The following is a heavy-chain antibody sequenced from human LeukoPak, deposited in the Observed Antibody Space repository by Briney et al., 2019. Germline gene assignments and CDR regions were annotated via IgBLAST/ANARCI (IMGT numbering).Heavy chain of an antibody. CDR3: ARDLRGSYYSTRYFDY. J-gene: IGHJ4*02. V-gene: IGHV3-21*01. D-gene: IGHD1-26*01. Sequence: PGGSLRLFCAASGFTFSSYSMNWVRQAPGEGLEWVSSISSSSSYIYYADSVKGRFTISRDNAKNSLYLQMNSLRAEDTAVYYCARDLRGSYYSTRYFDYWGQGTLVTVSS. CDR1: GFTFSSYS. CDR2: ISSSSSYI.